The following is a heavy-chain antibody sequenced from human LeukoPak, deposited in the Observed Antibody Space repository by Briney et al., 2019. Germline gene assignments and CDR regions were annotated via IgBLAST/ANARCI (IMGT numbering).Heavy chain of an antibody. CDR2: ISGSGGST. V-gene: IGHV3-23*01. CDR3: AKDGITIFGVVPYYFDY. CDR1: GFTFSSYA. J-gene: IGHJ4*02. D-gene: IGHD3-3*01. Sequence: GGSLRLSCAASGFTFSSYAMSWVRQAPGKGLEWVSAISGSGGSTYYADSVKGRFTISRDNSKNTLYLQMNSLRAEDTAVYYCAKDGITIFGVVPYYFDYWGQGTLVTVSS.